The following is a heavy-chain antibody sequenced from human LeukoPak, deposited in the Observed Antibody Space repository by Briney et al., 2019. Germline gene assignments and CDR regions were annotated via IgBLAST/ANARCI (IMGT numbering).Heavy chain of an antibody. CDR2: IIPIFGTA. CDR3: ASLKNSYDSSGYLVTDAFDI. CDR1: GGTFSSYA. V-gene: IGHV1-69*06. D-gene: IGHD3-22*01. Sequence: GASVKVSCKASGGTFSSYAISWVRQAPGQGLEWMGGIIPIFGTANYAQKFQGRVTITADKSTSTAYMELSSLRSDDTAVYYCASLKNSYDSSGYLVTDAFDIWGQGTMVTVSS. J-gene: IGHJ3*02.